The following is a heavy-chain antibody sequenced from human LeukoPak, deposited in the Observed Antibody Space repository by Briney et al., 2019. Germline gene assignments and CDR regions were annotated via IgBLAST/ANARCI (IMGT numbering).Heavy chain of an antibody. CDR1: GYTFTGYY. Sequence: ASVKVSCKASGYTFTGYYMHWVRQAHGQGLEWMGRINPNSGGTNYAQKFQGRVTMTRDTSISTAYMELSRLRSDDTAVYYCARYGKGPAHMDVWGKGTTVTVSS. CDR3: ARYGKGPAHMDV. CDR2: INPNSGGT. D-gene: IGHD1-26*01. J-gene: IGHJ6*03. V-gene: IGHV1-2*06.